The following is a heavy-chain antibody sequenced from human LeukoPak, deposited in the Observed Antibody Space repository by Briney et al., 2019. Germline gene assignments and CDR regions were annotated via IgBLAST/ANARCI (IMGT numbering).Heavy chain of an antibody. CDR3: ARVPLRDGYTVDY. D-gene: IGHD5-24*01. CDR1: GYTFTGYY. CDR2: INPNSGGT. Sequence: GASVKVSCKASGYTFTGYYMHWVRQAPGQGLEWMGWINPNSGGTNYAQKFQGRVTMTRDTSISTAYMELSRLRSDDTAVYYCARVPLRDGYTVDYWGQGTLVTVSS. V-gene: IGHV1-2*02. J-gene: IGHJ4*02.